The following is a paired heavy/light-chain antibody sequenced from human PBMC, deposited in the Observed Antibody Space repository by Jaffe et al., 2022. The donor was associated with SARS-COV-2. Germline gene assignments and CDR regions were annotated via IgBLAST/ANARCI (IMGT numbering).Light chain of an antibody. CDR1: QSVSSSY. J-gene: IGKJ1*01. CDR2: GAS. Sequence: EIVLTQSPGTLSLSPGERATLSCRASQSVSSSYLAWYQHKPGQAPRLLIYGASSRATGIPDRFSGSGSGTDFTLTISRLEPEDFAVYYCQQYGSSPRTFGQGTKVEI. V-gene: IGKV3-20*01. CDR3: QQYGSSPRT.
Heavy chain of an antibody. CDR1: GFTFDDYA. V-gene: IGHV3-9*01. CDR2: ISWNSGSI. CDR3: ARADGYNLGAFEI. J-gene: IGHJ3*02. D-gene: IGHD5-12*01. Sequence: EVQLVESGGGLVRPGRSVRLSCAASGFTFDDYAMHWVRQAPGKGLEWVSGISWNSGSIEYADSVKGRFTISRDNAKNSLYLQMNSLRAEDTAFYYCARADGYNLGAFEIWGQGTMVTVSS.